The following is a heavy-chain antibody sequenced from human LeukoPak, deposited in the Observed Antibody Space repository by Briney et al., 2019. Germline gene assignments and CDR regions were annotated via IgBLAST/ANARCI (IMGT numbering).Heavy chain of an antibody. D-gene: IGHD6-19*01. Sequence: ASVKVSCRASGFIFTDYYIHWVRRAPGQGLGWMGWINPNSGDTNYAQNFQGRVTMTRDTSISTAYMELSRLRSDDTAVYYCARAEYSSGLNWFDPWGQGTLVTVSS. J-gene: IGHJ5*02. CDR1: GFIFTDYY. V-gene: IGHV1-2*02. CDR2: INPNSGDT. CDR3: ARAEYSSGLNWFDP.